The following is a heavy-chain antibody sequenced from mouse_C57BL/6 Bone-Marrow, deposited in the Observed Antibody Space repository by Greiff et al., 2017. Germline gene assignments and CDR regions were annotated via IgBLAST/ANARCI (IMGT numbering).Heavy chain of an antibody. V-gene: IGHV1-54*01. Sequence: QVQLQQSGAELVRPGTSVKVSCKASGYAFTNYLIERVKQRPGQGLEWIGVINPGSGGTHYNEKLKGKATLTADKSSSAACMQRSSLTSEDSAVYFCARGGFAYWGQGTLVTVSA. CDR3: ARGGFAY. CDR1: GYAFTNYL. CDR2: INPGSGGT. J-gene: IGHJ3*01.